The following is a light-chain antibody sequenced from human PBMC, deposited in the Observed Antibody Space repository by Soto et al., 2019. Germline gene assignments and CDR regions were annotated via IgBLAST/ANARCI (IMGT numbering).Light chain of an antibody. CDR3: SSYRHTRSLDVV. J-gene: IGLJ2*01. CDR2: DVS. V-gene: IGLV2-14*03. CDR1: SSDVGDYNS. Sequence: QSALTQPASVSGSPGQSITISCAGTSSDVGDYNSVSWYQQHPGKAPKLIIHDVSNRPSGVSNRFSGSKSGNTASLTISGPQAEAEAEYYCSSYRHTRSLDVVFGGGTKLTVL.